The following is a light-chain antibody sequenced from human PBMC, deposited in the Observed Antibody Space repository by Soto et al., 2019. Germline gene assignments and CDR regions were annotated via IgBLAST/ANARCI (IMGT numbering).Light chain of an antibody. CDR3: PERSNWPWT. CDR2: DAS. Sequence: EIVLTQTPATLSLSPGERATLSCRASQSVRSCLAWYQQKPGQAPRLLIYDASNRATGIPARFSGSGSGTDFTLTISSLEPEDFAVYYCPERSNWPWTFGQGTKVEIK. CDR1: QSVRSC. V-gene: IGKV3-11*01. J-gene: IGKJ1*01.